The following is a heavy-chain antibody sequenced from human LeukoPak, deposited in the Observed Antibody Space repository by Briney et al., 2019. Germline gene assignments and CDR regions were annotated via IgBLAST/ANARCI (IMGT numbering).Heavy chain of an antibody. CDR1: GRSFSGYY. Sequence: SETLSLTCSVYGRSFSGYYWSWIRQPPGKGLELIGEINQSGSTNYNPSLKSRVTMSVDTSKNQFSLKLSSVTAADTAVYYCARGRPGGSRSFDYWGQGTLVTVSS. D-gene: IGHD6-13*01. CDR2: INQSGST. V-gene: IGHV4-34*01. CDR3: ARGRPGGSRSFDY. J-gene: IGHJ4*02.